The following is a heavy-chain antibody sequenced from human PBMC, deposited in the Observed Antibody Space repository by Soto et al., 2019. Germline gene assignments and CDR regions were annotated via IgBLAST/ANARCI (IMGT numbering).Heavy chain of an antibody. CDR3: ARILPIEAAGAPYWFDP. CDR2: IYTSGST. Sequence: LSLTCTVSGGSISSYYWSWIRQPAGKGLEWIGRIYTSGSTNYNPSLKSRVTISRDNAKNSLYLEMNSLRAEDTAVYSCARILPIEAAGAPYWFDPWGQGTLVTVSS. V-gene: IGHV4-4*07. J-gene: IGHJ5*02. D-gene: IGHD6-13*01. CDR1: GGSISSYY.